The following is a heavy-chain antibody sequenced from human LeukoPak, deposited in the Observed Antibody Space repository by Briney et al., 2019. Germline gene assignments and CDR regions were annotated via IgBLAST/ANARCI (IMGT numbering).Heavy chain of an antibody. CDR2: IYYSGST. Sequence: SETLSLTCAVYGGSFSGYYWSWIRQPPGKGLEWIGYIYYSGSTNYNPSLKSRVTISVDTSKNQFSLKLSSVTAADTAVYYCARGYDNNPKFDYWGQGTLVTVSS. D-gene: IGHD2-2*01. CDR1: GGSFSGYY. J-gene: IGHJ4*02. V-gene: IGHV4-59*01. CDR3: ARGYDNNPKFDY.